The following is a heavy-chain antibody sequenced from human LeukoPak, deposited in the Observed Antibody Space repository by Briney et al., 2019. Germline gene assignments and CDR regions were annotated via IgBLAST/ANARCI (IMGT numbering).Heavy chain of an antibody. D-gene: IGHD1-7*01. CDR1: GGTFISYA. V-gene: IGHV1-69*05. Sequence: GSSVKVSFKGSGGTFISYAISWVRQAPGQGQEWMGVIIPIFGTANYAQKFQGRVTITTDESTSTAYMELSSLRSEDTAVYYCARDNYAGANWFDLWGQGTLVTVSS. J-gene: IGHJ5*02. CDR2: IIPIFGTA. CDR3: ARDNYAGANWFDL.